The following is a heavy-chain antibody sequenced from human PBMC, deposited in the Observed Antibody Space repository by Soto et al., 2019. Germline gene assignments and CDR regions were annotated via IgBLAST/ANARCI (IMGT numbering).Heavy chain of an antibody. V-gene: IGHV4-34*01. J-gene: IGHJ3*02. Sequence: QVQLQQWGAGLLKPSETLSLTCAVYGGSFSGYYWSWIRQPPGKGLEWIGEINHSGSTNYNPSLKSRVTISVDTSRNHFALKLSSVTAADTAVYYCARVDGSRAADGTSPSGCLGRVAFDIWGQGTMVTVSS. CDR3: ARVDGSRAADGTSPSGCLGRVAFDI. CDR2: INHSGST. D-gene: IGHD6-13*01. CDR1: GGSFSGYY.